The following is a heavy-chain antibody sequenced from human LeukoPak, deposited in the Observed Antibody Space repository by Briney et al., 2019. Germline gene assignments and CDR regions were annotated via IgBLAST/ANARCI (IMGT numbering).Heavy chain of an antibody. CDR2: FDPEDCET. D-gene: IGHD6-13*01. CDR1: GYTLTELS. J-gene: IGHJ4*02. Sequence: SVTVSCKVSGYTLTELSMHWVRQAPGKGLEWVGGFDPEDCETIYAQKFQGRVTMNEDTSTDTAYMELSSLRSEDTAVYYCATSLRTGIAAVGTGIVLGVTNFDYWGQGTLVTVSS. CDR3: ATSLRTGIAAVGTGIVLGVTNFDY. V-gene: IGHV1-24*01.